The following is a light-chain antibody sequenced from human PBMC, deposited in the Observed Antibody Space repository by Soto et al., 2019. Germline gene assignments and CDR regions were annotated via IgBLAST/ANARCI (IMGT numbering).Light chain of an antibody. Sequence: DIQMTQSPSSLSASVGDRFTITFQASQDISNYLNWFQQKAGKAPKLLIYEASRLESGVPSRISGSGSGTEFTLTISSLQPDDFATYYCQQYTSYPWTFGQGTKVDIK. CDR1: QDISNY. CDR3: QQYTSYPWT. CDR2: EAS. J-gene: IGKJ1*01. V-gene: IGKV1-5*03.